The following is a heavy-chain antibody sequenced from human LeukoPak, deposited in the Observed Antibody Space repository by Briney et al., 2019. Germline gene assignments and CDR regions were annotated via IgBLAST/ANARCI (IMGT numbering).Heavy chain of an antibody. CDR1: GFTFSNYA. V-gene: IGHV3-30*02. CDR3: AKVPSGVPGY. J-gene: IGHJ4*02. Sequence: GGSLRLSCAASGFTFSNYAMHWVRQAPGKGLEWVAFIRYDGSNKYYADSVKGRFTISRDNSKNTLYLQMNSLRAEDTAVYYCAKVPSGVPGYWGQGTLVTVSS. D-gene: IGHD3-3*01. CDR2: IRYDGSNK.